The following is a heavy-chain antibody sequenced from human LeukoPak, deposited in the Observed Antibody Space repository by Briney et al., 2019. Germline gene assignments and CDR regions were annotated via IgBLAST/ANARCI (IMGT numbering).Heavy chain of an antibody. J-gene: IGHJ3*02. V-gene: IGHV3-30*02. D-gene: IGHD6-19*01. CDR3: AKSRIRNSGAFDI. Sequence: GGSLRLSCAASGFTFSSYGMHWVRQAPGKGLEWVAFIRYDGSNKYYADSVKGRFTISRDNSKNTLYLQMNSLRAEDTAVYYCAKSRIRNSGAFDIWGQGTMVTVSS. CDR2: IRYDGSNK. CDR1: GFTFSSYG.